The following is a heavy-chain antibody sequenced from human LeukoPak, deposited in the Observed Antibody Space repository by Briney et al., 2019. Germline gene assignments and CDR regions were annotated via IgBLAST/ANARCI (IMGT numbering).Heavy chain of an antibody. V-gene: IGHV1-8*01. D-gene: IGHD3-3*01. J-gene: IGHJ4*02. CDR3: ARDLMAYVWSGYYTNYFDY. Sequence: GASVKVSCKASGYTFTSYDINWVRQATGQGLEWMGWMNPNSDNTGYAQKFQGRVTMTRNTSISTAYMELSSLRSEDTAVYYCARDLMAYVWSGYYTNYFDYWGQGTLVTVSS. CDR2: MNPNSDNT. CDR1: GYTFTSYD.